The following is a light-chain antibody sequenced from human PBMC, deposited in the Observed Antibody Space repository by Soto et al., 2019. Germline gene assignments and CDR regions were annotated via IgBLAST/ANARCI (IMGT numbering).Light chain of an antibody. J-gene: IGLJ2*01. CDR3: NSYAGSNNVI. CDR2: EVT. Sequence: QSVLTQPPSASGSPGQSVAISCTGTSSDVGGNNYVSWYQQHPGKAPKLMVYEVTKRPSGVPDRFSGSKSGNTASLTVSGLQAEDEADYYCNSYAGSNNVIFGGGTKVTVL. V-gene: IGLV2-8*01. CDR1: SSDVGGNNY.